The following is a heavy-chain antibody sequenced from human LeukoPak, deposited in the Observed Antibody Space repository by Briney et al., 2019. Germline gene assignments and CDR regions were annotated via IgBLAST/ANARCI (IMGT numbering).Heavy chain of an antibody. J-gene: IGHJ6*04. CDR1: GFTFTTYW. V-gene: IGHV3-7*03. CDR2: IKQDGSEK. CDR3: ARDVRRGMDV. Sequence: GGSLRLSCAASGFTFTTYWMNWVRQAPGKGLEWVVNIKQDGSEKYYVDSVKGRFTISRDNAKNSLYLQMNSLRAEDTAVYYCARDVRRGMDVWGKGTTVTVSS. D-gene: IGHD3-10*02.